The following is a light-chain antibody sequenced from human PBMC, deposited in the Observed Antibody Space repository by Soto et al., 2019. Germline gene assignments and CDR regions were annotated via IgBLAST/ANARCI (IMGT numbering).Light chain of an antibody. V-gene: IGKV3-11*01. CDR2: DAS. Sequence: ENLITQSPATLSWFPGEIATLACRASQSVGSNLAWYQQKPGQAPRLLIYDASNRATGIPARFSGSGSGTDFTLTISSLEPEDFAVYYCQQRSNGTPITFGQGTRLETK. J-gene: IGKJ5*01. CDR1: QSVGSN. CDR3: QQRSNGTPIT.